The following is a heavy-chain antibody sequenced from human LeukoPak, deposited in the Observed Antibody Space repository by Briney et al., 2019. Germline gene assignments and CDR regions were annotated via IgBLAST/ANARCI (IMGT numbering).Heavy chain of an antibody. D-gene: IGHD2-15*01. J-gene: IGHJ4*02. CDR2: INPNSGGT. Sequence: ASVKVSCKASGYTFTGYYMHWVRQAPGQGLEWMGWINPNSGGTNYAQKFQGRVTMTRDTSISTAYMELSSLRSEDTAVYYCARDSRGEYCSGGSCYFDYWGQGTLVTVSS. CDR1: GYTFTGYY. CDR3: ARDSRGEYCSGGSCYFDY. V-gene: IGHV1-2*02.